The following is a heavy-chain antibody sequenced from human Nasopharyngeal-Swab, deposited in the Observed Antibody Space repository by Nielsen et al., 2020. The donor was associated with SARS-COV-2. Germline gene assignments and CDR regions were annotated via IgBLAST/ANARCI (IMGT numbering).Heavy chain of an antibody. J-gene: IGHJ4*02. Sequence: SETLSLTCTVSGGSISSYYWSWIRQPPGKGLEWIGYIYYSGSTNYNPSLKSRVTISVDTSKNQFSLKLSSVTAADTAVYYCARAPIVVVITHFDYWGQGTLVTVSS. CDR3: ARAPIVVVITHFDY. CDR1: GGSISSYY. V-gene: IGHV4-59*12. D-gene: IGHD3-22*01. CDR2: IYYSGST.